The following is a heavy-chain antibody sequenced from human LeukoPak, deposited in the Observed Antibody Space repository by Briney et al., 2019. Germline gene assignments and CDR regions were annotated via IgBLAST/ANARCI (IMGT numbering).Heavy chain of an antibody. CDR1: GYSISSGYY. CDR3: ARDGIAVAGRYYYYMDV. J-gene: IGHJ6*03. D-gene: IGHD6-19*01. Sequence: PSETLSLTCTVSGYSISSGYYWGWIRQPPGKGLEWIGSIYHSGSTYYNPSLKIRVTISVDTSKNQFSLKLSSVTAADTSVYYCARDGIAVAGRYYYYMDVWGKGTTVTVSS. CDR2: IYHSGST. V-gene: IGHV4-38-2*02.